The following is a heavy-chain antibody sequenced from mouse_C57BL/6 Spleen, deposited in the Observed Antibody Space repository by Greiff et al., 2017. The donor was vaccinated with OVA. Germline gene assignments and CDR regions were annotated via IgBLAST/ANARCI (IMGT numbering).Heavy chain of an antibody. V-gene: IGHV1-61*01. Sequence: VQLQQPGAELVRPGSSVKLSCKASGYTFTSYWMDWVKQRPGQGLEWIGNIYPSDSETHYNQKFKDKATLTVDKSSSTAYMQLSSLTSEDSAVYYCARGFITTVVATRLGAMDYWGQGTSVTVSS. D-gene: IGHD1-1*01. CDR1: GYTFTSYW. J-gene: IGHJ4*01. CDR3: ARGFITTVVATRLGAMDY. CDR2: IYPSDSET.